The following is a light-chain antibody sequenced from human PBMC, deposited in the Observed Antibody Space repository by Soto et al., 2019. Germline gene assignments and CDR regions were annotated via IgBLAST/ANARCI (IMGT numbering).Light chain of an antibody. CDR1: QSIGSW. Sequence: DIQMTQSPSTLSASVGDRVTITCRASQSIGSWLAWYQQKPGKAPKLLIYKASSLESGVPSRFSGSGSGTEVTLTISSLQPDDFASNYCQQYGSYSPWTFGQGTKVEIK. CDR3: QQYGSYSPWT. CDR2: KAS. V-gene: IGKV1-5*03. J-gene: IGKJ1*01.